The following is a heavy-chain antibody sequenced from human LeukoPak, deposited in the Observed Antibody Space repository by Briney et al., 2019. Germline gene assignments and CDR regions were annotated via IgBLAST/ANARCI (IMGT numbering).Heavy chain of an antibody. Sequence: GSVKVSCKASGYTFTSYAMHWVRQAPGQRLEWMGWINSGNGNTKYSQKFQGRVTITRDTSASTAYMELSSLRSADTAVYYCARGGLVVAATIDYWGQGTLVTVSS. J-gene: IGHJ4*02. CDR2: INSGNGNT. D-gene: IGHD2-15*01. V-gene: IGHV1-3*01. CDR3: ARGGLVVAATIDY. CDR1: GYTFTSYA.